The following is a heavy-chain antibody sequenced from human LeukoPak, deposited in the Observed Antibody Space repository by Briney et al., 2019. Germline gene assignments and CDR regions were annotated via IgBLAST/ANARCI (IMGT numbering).Heavy chain of an antibody. CDR2: INSCGGST. CDR3: ARDGNGYCSSTSCYSHFDY. V-gene: IGHV1-46*01. Sequence: ASVKVSCKASGYTFTSYYMHWVRQAPGQGLEWMGIINSCGGSTSYAQKFQGRVTMTRDTSISTAYMELSRLRSDDTAVYYCARDGNGYCSSTSCYSHFDYWGQGTLVTVSS. CDR1: GYTFTSYY. D-gene: IGHD2-2*02. J-gene: IGHJ4*02.